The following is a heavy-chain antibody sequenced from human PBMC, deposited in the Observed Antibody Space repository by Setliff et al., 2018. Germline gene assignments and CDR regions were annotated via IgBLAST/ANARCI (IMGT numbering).Heavy chain of an antibody. J-gene: IGHJ4*02. Sequence: ASVKVSCKASGYTFTSYYMHWVRQAPGQGLEWMGIINPSGGSTSYAQKFQGRVTMTRDTSTSTVYMELSSLRSEDTAVYYCAGLWEQQLAPLWGQGTLVTVSS. CDR3: AGLWEQQLAPL. CDR1: GYTFTSYY. V-gene: IGHV1-46*01. D-gene: IGHD6-13*01. CDR2: INPSGGST.